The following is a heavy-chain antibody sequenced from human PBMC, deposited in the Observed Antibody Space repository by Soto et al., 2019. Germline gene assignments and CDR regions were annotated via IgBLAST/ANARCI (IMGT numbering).Heavy chain of an antibody. V-gene: IGHV1-69*13. CDR1: GGTFSSYA. CDR2: IIPIFGTA. Sequence: SVKVSCKASGGTFSSYAISWVRQAPGQGLEWMGGIIPIFGTANYAQKFQGRVTITADESTSTAYMELSSLRSEDTAVYYCARDSAGFLRAFNIWGQGTMVTVSS. J-gene: IGHJ3*02. D-gene: IGHD6-25*01. CDR3: ARDSAGFLRAFNI.